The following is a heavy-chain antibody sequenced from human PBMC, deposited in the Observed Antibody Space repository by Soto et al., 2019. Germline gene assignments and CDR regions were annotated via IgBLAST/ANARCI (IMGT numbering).Heavy chain of an antibody. CDR3: ARTVGVVLTRWFDP. CDR1: GASISSSIYY. D-gene: IGHD2-15*01. CDR2: IYYSGST. V-gene: IGHV4-39*01. J-gene: IGHJ5*02. Sequence: SETLSLTCTVSGASISSSIYYWGWIRQPPGKGLEWIGTIYYSGSTYYNPSLKSRVTISVDTSKNKFSLRLTSVTAADTAVYYCARTVGVVLTRWFDPWGQGTLVTVSS.